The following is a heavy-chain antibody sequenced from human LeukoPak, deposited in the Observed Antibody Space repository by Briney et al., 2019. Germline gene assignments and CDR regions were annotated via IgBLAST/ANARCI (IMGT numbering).Heavy chain of an antibody. Sequence: SVKVSCKASGGTFNNYAISWVRQAPGQGLEWMGRIIPFLDIANYAQKFQGRVTITVDKSASTAYMELSSLRSEDTAMYYCARANRADILTGSLDYWGQGTLVTVSS. CDR3: ARANRADILTGSLDY. J-gene: IGHJ4*02. CDR2: IIPFLDIA. V-gene: IGHV1-69*04. CDR1: GGTFNNYA. D-gene: IGHD3-9*01.